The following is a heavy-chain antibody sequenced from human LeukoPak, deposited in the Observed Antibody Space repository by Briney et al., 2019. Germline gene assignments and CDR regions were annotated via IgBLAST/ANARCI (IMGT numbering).Heavy chain of an antibody. V-gene: IGHV1-69*01. CDR2: IIPIFGTA. D-gene: IGHD2-2*01. CDR3: ARDLCYCSSTSCCSGWFDP. J-gene: IGHJ5*02. CDR1: GGTFSSYA. Sequence: SVKVSCKASGGTFSSYATSWVRQAPGQGLEWMGGIIPIFGTANYAQKFQGRVTITADESTSTAYMELSSLRSEDTAVYYCARDLCYCSSTSCCSGWFDPWGQGTLVTVSS.